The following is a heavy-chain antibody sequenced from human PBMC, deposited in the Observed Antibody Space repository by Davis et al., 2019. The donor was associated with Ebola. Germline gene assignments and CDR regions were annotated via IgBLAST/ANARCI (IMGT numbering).Heavy chain of an antibody. CDR1: GGSISTRNYY. D-gene: IGHD2-2*02. CDR2: MYYSGST. J-gene: IGHJ3*02. V-gene: IGHV4-39*01. CDR3: ARTVVVVPGAILYVNAFDI. Sequence: MPSETLSLTCTVSGGSISTRNYYWGWIRQPPGKGLEWIGSMYYSGSTYYNPSLKSRVTISADTPNNQFSLKLSSVTAADTAVYYCARTVVVVPGAILYVNAFDIWGQGTMVTVSS.